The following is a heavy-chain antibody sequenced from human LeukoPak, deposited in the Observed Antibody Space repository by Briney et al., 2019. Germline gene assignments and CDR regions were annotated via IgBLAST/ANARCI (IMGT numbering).Heavy chain of an antibody. J-gene: IGHJ4*02. D-gene: IGHD6-19*01. CDR3: ARPNSSGWYALNY. V-gene: IGHV5-51*01. Sequence: GESLKISCKGSGYSFTTYWIGWVRQMPGKGLEWVGIIYPGDSDTRYSPSFQGQVTISADKSISTAYLQWTSLKASDTAMYYCARPNSSGWYALNYWGQGTLVTVSS. CDR1: GYSFTTYW. CDR2: IYPGDSDT.